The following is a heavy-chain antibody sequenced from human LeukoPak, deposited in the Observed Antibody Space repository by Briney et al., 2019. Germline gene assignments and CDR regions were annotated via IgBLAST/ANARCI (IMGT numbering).Heavy chain of an antibody. CDR3: ARVALGYCTNGVCYGDAFDI. D-gene: IGHD2-8*01. Sequence: SETLSLTCTVSGGSISSYYWSWIRQPPGKGLEWIGYIYYSGSTNYNPSLKSRVTISVDTSKNQFSLKLSSVTAADTAVYYCARVALGYCTNGVCYGDAFDIWGQGAMVTVSS. CDR2: IYYSGST. J-gene: IGHJ3*02. V-gene: IGHV4-59*01. CDR1: GGSISSYY.